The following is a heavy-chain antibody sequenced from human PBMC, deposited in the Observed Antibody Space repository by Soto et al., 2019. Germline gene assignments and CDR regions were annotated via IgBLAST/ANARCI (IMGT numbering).Heavy chain of an antibody. CDR2: IIPIFGTA. J-gene: IGHJ4*02. CDR3: ARGWIRELVCGY. V-gene: IGHV1-69*01. D-gene: IGHD3-10*01. Sequence: QVQLVQSGAEVKKPGSSVKVSCKASGGTFSSYAISWGRQAPGQGLEWMGGIIPIFGTANYAQKFQGRVTITAEEYTSTAYMELSSLGSEYTAVYYCARGWIRELVCGYWGQGTLVTVSS. CDR1: GGTFSSYA.